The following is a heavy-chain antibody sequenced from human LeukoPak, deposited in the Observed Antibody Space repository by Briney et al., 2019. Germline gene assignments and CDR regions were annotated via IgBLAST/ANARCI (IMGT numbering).Heavy chain of an antibody. V-gene: IGHV3-9*01. CDR3: ANDIERYCSSTSCYRGYGMDV. J-gene: IGHJ6*02. Sequence: PGGSLRLSCAASGFSFDDDAMHWVRQAPGKGLEWVSGISWNSGSIGYADSVKGRFTISRDNAKNSLYLQMNSLRAEDTALYYCANDIERYCSSTSCYRGYGMDVWGQGTTVTVSS. D-gene: IGHD2-2*01. CDR1: GFSFDDDA. CDR2: ISWNSGSI.